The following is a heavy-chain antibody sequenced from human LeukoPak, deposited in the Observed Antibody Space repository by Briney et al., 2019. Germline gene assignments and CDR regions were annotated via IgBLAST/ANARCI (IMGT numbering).Heavy chain of an antibody. CDR3: ARDLVGATFGAFDI. V-gene: IGHV4-31*03. J-gene: IGHJ3*02. D-gene: IGHD1-26*01. CDR2: IYYSGST. Sequence: SQTLSLTCTVSGGSISSGGYYWSWIRQHPGKGLEWIGYIYYSGSTYYNPSLKSRVTISVDTSKNQFSLKLSSVTAADTAAYYCARDLVGATFGAFDIWGQGTMVTVSS. CDR1: GGSISSGGYY.